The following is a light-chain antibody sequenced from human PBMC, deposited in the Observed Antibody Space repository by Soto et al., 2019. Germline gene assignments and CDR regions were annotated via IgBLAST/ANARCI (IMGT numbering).Light chain of an antibody. Sequence: VLTQSPGTLSLSPGESATLSFSASQTVSITYLTWYQQKPGQAPRLLIFGASKRATGIPDRFSGSGSGRDFTLTISGLEPEDFAVYYCQQYGSSPLISFGQGTRLEIK. J-gene: IGKJ5*01. CDR3: QQYGSSPLIS. CDR2: GAS. CDR1: QTVSITY. V-gene: IGKV3-20*01.